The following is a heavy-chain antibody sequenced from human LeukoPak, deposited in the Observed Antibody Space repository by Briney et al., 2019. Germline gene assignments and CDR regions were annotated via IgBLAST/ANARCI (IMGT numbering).Heavy chain of an antibody. Sequence: SETLSLTCAVYGGSFSGYYWSWIRQPPGKGLEWIGEINHSGSTNYNPSLKSRVTISVDTSKNQFSLKLSSVTAADTAVYYCARGLGKSSRTYYYYYYMDVWGKGTTVTVSS. CDR3: ARGLGKSSRTYYYYYYMDV. J-gene: IGHJ6*03. D-gene: IGHD1-1*01. CDR1: GGSFSGYY. CDR2: INHSGST. V-gene: IGHV4-34*01.